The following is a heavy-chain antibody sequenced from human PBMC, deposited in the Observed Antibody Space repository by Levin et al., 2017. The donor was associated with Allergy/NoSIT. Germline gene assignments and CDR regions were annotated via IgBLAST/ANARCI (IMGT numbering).Heavy chain of an antibody. CDR2: ITSSGSTV. D-gene: IGHD3-9*01. V-gene: IGHV3-48*01. CDR1: GFTFSTYI. J-gene: IGHJ5*02. CDR3: ARVFVTGDYRDWFDP. Sequence: AASVKVSCAASGFTFSTYIMTWFRQAPGQGLEWVSYITSSGSTVYYADSVKGRFTTSRDNAKNSLYLQMNSLRAEDTAVYYCARVFVTGDYRDWFDPWGQGTLVIVSS.